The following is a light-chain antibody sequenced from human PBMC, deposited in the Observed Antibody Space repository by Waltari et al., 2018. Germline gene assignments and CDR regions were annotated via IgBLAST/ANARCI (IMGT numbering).Light chain of an antibody. CDR2: RSS. CDR1: QTVGSSS. V-gene: IGKV3-20*01. CDR3: QQHGTLPAT. J-gene: IGKJ1*01. Sequence: EIVLTQSPGTASLSPGERVPLSCRASQTVGSSSLAWYQQKPGQAPRLVIYRSSTRATGIPDRFSGSGAGTDFNLTISRLEPEDFAVYYCQQHGTLPATFGQGTKVEIK.